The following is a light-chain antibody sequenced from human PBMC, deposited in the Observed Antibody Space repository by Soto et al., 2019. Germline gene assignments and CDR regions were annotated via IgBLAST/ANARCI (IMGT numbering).Light chain of an antibody. CDR1: SSNIGAGYD. V-gene: IGLV1-40*01. CDR2: GNA. CDR3: QSYDSRRSGTWV. J-gene: IGLJ3*02. Sequence: QSVLTQPPSVSGAPGQGVTISCTGSSSNIGAGYDVHWYPQLPGTSPKLLIYGNANRPSGVPDRFSGSTSGTSASLAITGLEAQDEADYYCQSYDSRRSGTWVFGGGTKLTVL.